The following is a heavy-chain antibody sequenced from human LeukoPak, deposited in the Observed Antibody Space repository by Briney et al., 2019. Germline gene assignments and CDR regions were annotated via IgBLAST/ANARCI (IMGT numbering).Heavy chain of an antibody. V-gene: IGHV1-2*02. CDR2: INPNSGGT. CDR1: VYTLTDYY. J-gene: IGHJ6*03. CDR3: ARDADRAYYYYMDV. Sequence: ASVKVSCKASVYTLTDYYIHGVRQARGQGREGMGWINPNSGGTNYAQKFQGRVTMTRDTSISTAQMELSGLKYDDTAVYYCARDADRAYYYYMDVWGKGTTVTVSS.